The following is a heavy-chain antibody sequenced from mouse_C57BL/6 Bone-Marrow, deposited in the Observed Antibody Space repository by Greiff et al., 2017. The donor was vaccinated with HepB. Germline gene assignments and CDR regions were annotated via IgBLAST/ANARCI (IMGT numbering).Heavy chain of an antibody. CDR1: GYTFTSYW. D-gene: IGHD1-1*01. CDR3: ARYRCITTGVAKDY. Sequence: VQLQQPGAELVKPGASVKMSCKASGYTFTSYWITWVKQRPGQGLEWIGDIYPGSGSTNYNEKFKSKATLTVDTSSSTAYMQLSSLTSEDSAVYYCARYRCITTGVAKDYWGQGTTLTVSS. V-gene: IGHV1-55*01. J-gene: IGHJ2*01. CDR2: IYPGSGST.